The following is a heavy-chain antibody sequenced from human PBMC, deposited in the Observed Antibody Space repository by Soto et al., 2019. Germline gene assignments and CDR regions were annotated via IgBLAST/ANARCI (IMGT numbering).Heavy chain of an antibody. CDR3: ASRYVWGSYRYSFGY. D-gene: IGHD3-16*02. J-gene: IGHJ4*02. CDR1: GGSFSGYY. Sequence: SETLCLTCAVYGGSFSGYYWSWIRQPPGKGLEWIGEINHSGSTNYNPSLKSRVTISVDTSKNQFSLKLSSVTAADTAVYYCASRYVWGSYRYSFGYWGQGTLVTVSS. CDR2: INHSGST. V-gene: IGHV4-34*01.